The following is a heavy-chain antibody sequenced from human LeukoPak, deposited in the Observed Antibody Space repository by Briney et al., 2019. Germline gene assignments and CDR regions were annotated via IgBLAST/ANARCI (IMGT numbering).Heavy chain of an antibody. CDR3: AKEGGYSSGWYPAGA. D-gene: IGHD6-19*01. J-gene: IGHJ4*02. Sequence: GGSLRLSCAASGFTFSSHAMSWVRQAPGKGLEWVSAISGSGGSTYYADSVKGRFTISRDNSKNTLYLQMNSLRAEDTAVYYCAKEGGYSSGWYPAGAWGQGTLVTVSS. CDR2: ISGSGGST. V-gene: IGHV3-23*01. CDR1: GFTFSSHA.